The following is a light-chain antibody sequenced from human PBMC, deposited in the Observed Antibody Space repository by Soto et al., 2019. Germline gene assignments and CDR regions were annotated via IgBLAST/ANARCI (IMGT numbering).Light chain of an antibody. CDR2: KAS. CDR1: QTISSW. V-gene: IGKV1-5*03. CDR3: QPYNSYSEA. Sequence: DIQMTQSPSTLYESVGDRVTITCRASQTISSWLAWYQQKPGKAPKLLIYKASTLKSGVPSRFSGSGSGTEFTLTISSLQPDDFATYYCQPYNSYSEAFGQGTKVYIK. J-gene: IGKJ1*01.